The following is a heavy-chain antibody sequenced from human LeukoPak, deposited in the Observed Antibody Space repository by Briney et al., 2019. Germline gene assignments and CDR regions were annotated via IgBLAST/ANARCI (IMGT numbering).Heavy chain of an antibody. CDR2: ISAYNGNT. Sequence: GASVKVSCKASGYTFTSYDISWVRQAPGQGLEWMGWISAYNGNTNYAQKLQGRVTMTTDTSTSTAYMELRSLRSDDTAVYYCARDPPWEHYSWPESYYVDFDYWGQGTLVTVSS. D-gene: IGHD1-26*01. CDR3: ARDPPWEHYSWPESYYVDFDY. V-gene: IGHV1-18*01. CDR1: GYTFTSYD. J-gene: IGHJ4*02.